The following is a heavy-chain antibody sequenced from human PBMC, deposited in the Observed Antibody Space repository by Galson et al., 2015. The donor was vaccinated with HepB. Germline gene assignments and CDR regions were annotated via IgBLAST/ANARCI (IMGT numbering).Heavy chain of an antibody. CDR2: IYSGGST. CDR1: GFTVSSNY. V-gene: IGHV3-66*01. D-gene: IGHD3-22*01. Sequence: SLRLSCAASGFTVSSNYMSWVRQAPGKGLEWVSVIYSGGSTYYADSVKGRFTISRDNSKNTLYLQMNSLRAEDTAVYYCARMHYDSSGLTEFDYWGQGTLVTVSS. J-gene: IGHJ4*02. CDR3: ARMHYDSSGLTEFDY.